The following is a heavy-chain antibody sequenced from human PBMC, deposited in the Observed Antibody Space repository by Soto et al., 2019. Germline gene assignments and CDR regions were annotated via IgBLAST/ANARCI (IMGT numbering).Heavy chain of an antibody. Sequence: QVQLVQSGAEEKKPGASVKVSCKASGYTFTSYAIHWVRQAPGQRLEWMGWINAGNGNTKYSQKFQGRVTITRDTTASTAYMEVSRLKSEDTAVYYCARGDWWLFDYWGQGTLVTVSS. J-gene: IGHJ4*02. CDR3: ARGDWWLFDY. V-gene: IGHV1-3*05. CDR1: GYTFTSYA. D-gene: IGHD2-8*02. CDR2: INAGNGNT.